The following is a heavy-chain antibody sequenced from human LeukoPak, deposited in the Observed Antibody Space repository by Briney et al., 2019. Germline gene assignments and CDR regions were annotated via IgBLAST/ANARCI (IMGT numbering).Heavy chain of an antibody. CDR3: ARGEGKWELLQGDAFDI. CDR1: GYTFTSYG. CDR2: ISAYNGNT. J-gene: IGHJ3*02. V-gene: IGHV1-18*01. Sequence: ASVKVSCKASGYTFTSYGISWVRQAPGQGLEWMGWISAYNGNTNYAQKLQGRVTMTRDTSISTAYMELSRLRSDDTAVYYCARGEGKWELLQGDAFDIWGQGTMVTVSS. D-gene: IGHD1-26*01.